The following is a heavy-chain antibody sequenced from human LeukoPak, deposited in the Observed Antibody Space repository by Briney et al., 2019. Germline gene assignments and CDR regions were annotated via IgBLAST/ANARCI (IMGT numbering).Heavy chain of an antibody. D-gene: IGHD3-10*01. V-gene: IGHV4-59*01. Sequence: SETLSPTCTVSGGSISPYFWSWIRQPPGKGLEWIGYISYTGSTIYSPSLKSRVTISVDTSKNQFSLQLTSVTAADTAVYYCARDDYRGVTNFDPWGQGTLVTVSS. CDR3: ARDDYRGVTNFDP. J-gene: IGHJ5*02. CDR2: ISYTGST. CDR1: GGSISPYF.